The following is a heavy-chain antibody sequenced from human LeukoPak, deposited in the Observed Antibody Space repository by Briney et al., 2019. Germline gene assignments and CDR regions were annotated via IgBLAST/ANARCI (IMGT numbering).Heavy chain of an antibody. Sequence: GASVKVSCKASGYTLTSYGISWVRQAPGQGLEWMGWISAYNGNTNYAQKLQGRVTMTTDTSTSTAYMELRSLRSDDTAVYYCARDRSRGYSYGESDYWGQGTLVTVSS. CDR2: ISAYNGNT. CDR1: GYTLTSYG. CDR3: ARDRSRGYSYGESDY. J-gene: IGHJ4*02. D-gene: IGHD5-18*01. V-gene: IGHV1-18*01.